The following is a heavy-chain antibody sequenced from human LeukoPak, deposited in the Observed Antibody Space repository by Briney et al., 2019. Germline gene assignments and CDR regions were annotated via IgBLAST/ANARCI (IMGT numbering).Heavy chain of an antibody. CDR2: ISYDGSNK. V-gene: IGHV3-30*18. CDR3: AKGSVAGGLWF. J-gene: IGHJ4*02. D-gene: IGHD5-18*01. CDR1: GFTFSSYG. Sequence: GGSLRLSCAASGFTFSSYGMHWVRQAPGKGLEWVAVISYDGSNKYYADSVKGRFTISRDNSKNTLYLQMNSLRAEDTAVYYCAKGSVAGGLWFWGQGTLVTVSS.